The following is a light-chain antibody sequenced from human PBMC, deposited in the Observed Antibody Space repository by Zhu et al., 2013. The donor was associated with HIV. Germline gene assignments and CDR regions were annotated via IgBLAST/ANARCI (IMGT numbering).Light chain of an antibody. V-gene: IGKV1-39*01. CDR1: QSISNY. J-gene: IGKJ2*01. Sequence: DIQMTQSPSSLSASVGDRVTITCRASQSISNYLNWYQQKPGKAPKVLIYSASRLQSGVPSRFSGSGSGTDFTLTISSLQPEDFATYYCQQSYSTRYTFGQGTKLEIK. CDR2: SAS. CDR3: QQSYSTRYT.